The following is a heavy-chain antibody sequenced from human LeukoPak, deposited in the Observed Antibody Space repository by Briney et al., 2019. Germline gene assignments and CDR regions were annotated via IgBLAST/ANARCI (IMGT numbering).Heavy chain of an antibody. J-gene: IGHJ4*02. V-gene: IGHV3-7*03. CDR3: ARNFGGGDSSGPYY. CDR1: GFTFSSYW. Sequence: PGGSLRLSCAASGFTFSSYWMSWVRQAPGKGLGWVANIKQDGSEKYYVDSMKGRFIISRDNAKNSLYLQVNSLRAEDTALYYCARNFGGGDSSGPYYWGQGTLVTVSS. CDR2: IKQDGSEK. D-gene: IGHD3-22*01.